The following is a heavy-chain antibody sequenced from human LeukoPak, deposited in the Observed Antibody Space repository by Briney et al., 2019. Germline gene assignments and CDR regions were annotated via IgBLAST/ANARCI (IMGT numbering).Heavy chain of an antibody. CDR2: IKQDGSER. CDR3: ASGFLDDFWSGHF. J-gene: IGHJ4*02. Sequence: GGSLRLSCAASGFTFSTYWMSWVRQAPGKGLEGVANIKQDGSERYYVDSVTGRFTISRDNAKKSLYLQMNRLRAEDTAVYYCASGFLDDFWSGHFWGQGTLVTVSS. V-gene: IGHV3-7*01. CDR1: GFTFSTYW. D-gene: IGHD3-3*01.